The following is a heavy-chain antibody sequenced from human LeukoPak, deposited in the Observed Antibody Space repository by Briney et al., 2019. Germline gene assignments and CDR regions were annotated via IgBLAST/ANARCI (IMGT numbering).Heavy chain of an antibody. Sequence: TGGSLTLSCAASGFTFSSYAMHGLRQAPGKGREGVAVISYDGSNKYYADSVKGRFTISIDNSKNTLYLQMNSLRAEDAAVYYCAREGFEEGSGSYFDYWGQGTMVAVCS. CDR3: AREGFEEGSGSYFDY. J-gene: IGHJ4*02. V-gene: IGHV3-30*01. CDR1: GFTFSSYA. D-gene: IGHD3-10*01. CDR2: ISYDGSNK.